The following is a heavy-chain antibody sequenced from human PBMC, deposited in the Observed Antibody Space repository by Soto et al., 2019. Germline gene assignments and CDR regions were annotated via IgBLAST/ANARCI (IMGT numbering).Heavy chain of an antibody. J-gene: IGHJ4*02. CDR2: IYYTGSS. CDR3: ARRYGPGFDY. CDR1: GRSISSSSYY. V-gene: IGHV4-39*01. D-gene: IGHD4-17*01. Sequence: PSETLSLTCTVSGRSISSSSYYWGWFRQPPGKGLEWIGTIYYTGSSYYNPSLKSRVTISVDTAKNQFSLKLSSVTAADTAVYYCARRYGPGFDYWGQGTLVTVSS.